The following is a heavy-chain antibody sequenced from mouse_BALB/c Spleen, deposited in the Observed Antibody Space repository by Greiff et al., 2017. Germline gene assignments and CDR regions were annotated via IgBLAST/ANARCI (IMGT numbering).Heavy chain of an antibody. J-gene: IGHJ2*01. CDR2: ISSGGSYT. V-gene: IGHV5-6*01. CDR1: GFTFSSYG. Sequence: EVKLMESGGDLVKPGGSLELSCAASGFTFSSYGMSWVRQTPDKRLEWVATISSGGSYTYYPDSVKGRFTISRDNAKNTLYLQMSSLKSEDTAMYYCARQETSYYFDYWGQGTTLTVSS. CDR3: ARQETSYYFDY.